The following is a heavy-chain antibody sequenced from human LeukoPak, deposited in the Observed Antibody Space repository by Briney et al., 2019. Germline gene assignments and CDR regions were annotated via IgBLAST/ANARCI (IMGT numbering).Heavy chain of an antibody. D-gene: IGHD6-13*01. CDR1: GFTFSSYG. Sequence: PGGSLRLSCAASGFTFSSYGMPWVRQAPGKGLEWVAVISYDGSNKYYADSVKGRFTISRDNSKNTLYLQMNSLRAEDTAVYYCALIAAAGTYFDYCSQGTLVTVSS. CDR2: ISYDGSNK. V-gene: IGHV3-30*03. J-gene: IGHJ4*01. CDR3: ALIAAAGTYFDY.